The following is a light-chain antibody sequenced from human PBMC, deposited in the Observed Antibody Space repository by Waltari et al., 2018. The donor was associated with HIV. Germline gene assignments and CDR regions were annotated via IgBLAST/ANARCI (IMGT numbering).Light chain of an antibody. V-gene: IGKV3D-15*01. CDR1: QNLGSY. CDR2: GAS. CDR3: HQYNDWPRCT. J-gene: IGKJ2*02. Sequence: VLLTQSPVTLPVSPGDRVTLSCRASQNLGSYLAWYQQKTGQPPSLPVSGASIRAPGLPARFTGSGSGTDFNLIIDGLQPDDCALYYCHQYNDWPRCTFGQGTKVEIK.